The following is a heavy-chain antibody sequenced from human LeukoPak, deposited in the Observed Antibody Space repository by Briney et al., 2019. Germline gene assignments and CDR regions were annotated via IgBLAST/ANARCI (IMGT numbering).Heavy chain of an antibody. D-gene: IGHD4-23*01. CDR2: MNSDASST. CDR1: GFTFTNYW. Sequence: GGSLRLSCVASGFTFTNYWMHWVRQAPGKGLVCVARMNSDASSTSYADSVKGRFSISRDNAKKTLYLQMNSLRAEDTAVYYCARGPDYGGPLRGQGTLVTVSP. J-gene: IGHJ4*02. V-gene: IGHV3-74*01. CDR3: ARGPDYGGPL.